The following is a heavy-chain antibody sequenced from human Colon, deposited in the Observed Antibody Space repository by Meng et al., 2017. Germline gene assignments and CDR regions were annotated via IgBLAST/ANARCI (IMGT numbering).Heavy chain of an antibody. D-gene: IGHD4-17*01. J-gene: IGHJ4*02. Sequence: QGQLGQPGAEGKKPGSSVKVSCKHSGGTFSSYSISWVRQAPGQGLEWMGRTIAIVDVPTYAQRFQGRVTITADKSTSTAYMELSSLRSDDTAVYYCARVIADYGDSLWNWGQGTLVTVSS. V-gene: IGHV1-69*02. CDR2: TIAIVDVP. CDR1: GGTFSSYS. CDR3: ARVIADYGDSLWN.